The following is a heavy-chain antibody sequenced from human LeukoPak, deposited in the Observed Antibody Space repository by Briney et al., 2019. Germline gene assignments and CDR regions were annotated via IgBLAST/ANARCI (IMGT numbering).Heavy chain of an antibody. CDR1: GESFSDYY. CDR2: INHSGST. Sequence: PSETLSLTCAVYGESFSDYYWSWIRQPPGKGLEWIGEINHSGSTNYNPSLKSRVTISVDTSKNQFSLKLSSVTAADTAVYYCARGGQLWLFPTVWFDPWGQGTLVTVSS. V-gene: IGHV4-34*01. J-gene: IGHJ5*02. D-gene: IGHD5-18*01. CDR3: ARGGQLWLFPTVWFDP.